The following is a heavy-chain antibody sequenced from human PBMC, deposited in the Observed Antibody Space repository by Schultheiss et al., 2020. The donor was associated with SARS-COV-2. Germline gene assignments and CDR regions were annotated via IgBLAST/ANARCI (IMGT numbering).Heavy chain of an antibody. Sequence: SETLSLTCAVSGGSISSSNWWSWVRQPPGKGLEWIGEIYHSGSTNYNPSLKSRVTISVDTSKNQFSLQLNSVTPEDTAVYYCAREGIAVAGTGFDYWGQGTLVTVSS. J-gene: IGHJ4*02. V-gene: IGHV4-4*02. D-gene: IGHD6-19*01. CDR2: IYHSGST. CDR3: AREGIAVAGTGFDY. CDR1: GGSISSSNW.